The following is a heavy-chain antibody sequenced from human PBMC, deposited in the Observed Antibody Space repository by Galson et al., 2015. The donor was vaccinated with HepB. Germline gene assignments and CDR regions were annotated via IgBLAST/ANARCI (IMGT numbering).Heavy chain of an antibody. CDR1: GFTFSDHY. J-gene: IGHJ5*02. D-gene: IGHD5-12*01. CDR3: ARDLFGGYGWFDP. Sequence: SLRLSCAASGFTFSDHYMDWVRQAPGKGLEWVSFISSCSSYIFYADSVKGRFTISRDNAKNSLYLQMNSLRAEDTAVYYCARDLFGGYGWFDPWGQGTLVTVSS. V-gene: IGHV3-21*01. CDR2: ISSCSSYI.